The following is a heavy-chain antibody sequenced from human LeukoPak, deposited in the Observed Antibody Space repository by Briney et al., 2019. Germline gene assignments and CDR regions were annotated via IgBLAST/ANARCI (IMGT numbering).Heavy chain of an antibody. CDR1: GFTFSSYA. J-gene: IGHJ4*02. V-gene: IGHV3-30-3*01. Sequence: GRSLRLSCAASGFTFSSYAMHWVRQAPGKGLEWVAVMSYDGSNKYYADSVKGRFTISRDNSKNTLYLQMNSLRAEDTAVYYCAREADAYYFDYWGQGTLVTVSS. CDR3: AREADAYYFDY. CDR2: MSYDGSNK.